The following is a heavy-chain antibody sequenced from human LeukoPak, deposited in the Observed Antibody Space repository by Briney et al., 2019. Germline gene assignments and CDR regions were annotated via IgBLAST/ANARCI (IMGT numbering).Heavy chain of an antibody. CDR2: TCYRSKWYN. J-gene: IGHJ6*02. Sequence: SQTLSLTCAISGDSVSSNSAAWNWIRQSPSRGLEWLGRTCYRSKWYNDYAVSVKSRITINPDTSKNQFSLQLNSVTPEDTAVYYCARDLDITGTTGAYYYGMDVWGQGTTVTVSS. V-gene: IGHV6-1*01. D-gene: IGHD1-7*01. CDR1: GDSVSSNSAA. CDR3: ARDLDITGTTGAYYYGMDV.